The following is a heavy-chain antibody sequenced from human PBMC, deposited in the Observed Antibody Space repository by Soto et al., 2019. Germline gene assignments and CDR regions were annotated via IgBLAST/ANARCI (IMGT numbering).Heavy chain of an antibody. V-gene: IGHV1-3*01. D-gene: IGHD6-6*01. Sequence: ASVEVSCKASGGTFSSYASSWVRQAPGQRLEWMAWINAGNGNTKYSQKFQGRVTINRDTSASTAYMELSSLRSEDTAVYYCARAPGGSSSFVDYWGQGTLVTVSS. CDR3: ARAPGGSSSFVDY. CDR2: INAGNGNT. J-gene: IGHJ4*02. CDR1: GGTFSSYA.